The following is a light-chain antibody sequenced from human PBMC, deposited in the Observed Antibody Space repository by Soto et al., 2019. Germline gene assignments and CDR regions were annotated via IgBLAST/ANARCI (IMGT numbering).Light chain of an antibody. J-gene: IGKJ2*03. CDR3: QQYDIFPYS. Sequence: IQMTQSPLFLSASIGDRVTITCQASQDITNYLNWYQQKPGKAPKLLIYDASMLERGVPSRFSGGGSGTHFTFTISSLQPEDIATFYCQQYDIFPYSFGQGTKVDIK. V-gene: IGKV1-33*01. CDR1: QDITNY. CDR2: DAS.